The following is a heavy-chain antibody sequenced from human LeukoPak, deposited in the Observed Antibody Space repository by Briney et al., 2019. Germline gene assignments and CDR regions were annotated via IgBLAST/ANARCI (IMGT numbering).Heavy chain of an antibody. CDR3: ASLGYYDSSGYYYFAFDI. D-gene: IGHD3-22*01. CDR1: GYSISSGYY. J-gene: IGHJ3*02. CDR2: IYHNGST. Sequence: SETLSLTCTVSGYSISSGYYWGWIRQPPGKGREWSGSIYHNGSTNYNPSLKSRVTISVDTSKNQFSLKLSSVTAADTAVYYCASLGYYDSSGYYYFAFDIWGQGTMVTVSS. V-gene: IGHV4-38-2*02.